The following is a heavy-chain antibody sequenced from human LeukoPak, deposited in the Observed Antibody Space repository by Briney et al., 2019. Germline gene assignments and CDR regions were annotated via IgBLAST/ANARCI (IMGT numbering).Heavy chain of an antibody. D-gene: IGHD6-13*01. CDR1: GFTFSSYA. V-gene: IGHV3-23*01. Sequence: GGSLRLSCAASGFTFSSYAMSWVRQAPGKGLEWVSSITANGGGTYYADSVKGRFTISRDNAKNSLYLQMNSLRAEDTAVYYCASRAGYTGSWSAFDYWGQGTLVTVSS. CDR2: ITANGGGT. CDR3: ASRAGYTGSWSAFDY. J-gene: IGHJ4*02.